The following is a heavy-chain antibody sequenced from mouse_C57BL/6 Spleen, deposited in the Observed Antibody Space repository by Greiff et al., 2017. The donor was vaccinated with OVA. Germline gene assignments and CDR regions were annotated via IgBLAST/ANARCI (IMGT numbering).Heavy chain of an antibody. CDR1: GYTFTDYY. V-gene: IGHV1-26*01. J-gene: IGHJ2*01. CDR3: ARFSDYYGSSGYFDY. D-gene: IGHD1-1*01. CDR2: INPNNGGT. Sequence: EVQLQQSGPELVKPGASVKISCKASGYTFTDYYMNWVKQSHGKSLEWIGDINPNNGGTSYNQKFKGKATLTVDKSSSTAYMELRSLTSEDSAVYYCARFSDYYGSSGYFDYWGQGTTLTVSS.